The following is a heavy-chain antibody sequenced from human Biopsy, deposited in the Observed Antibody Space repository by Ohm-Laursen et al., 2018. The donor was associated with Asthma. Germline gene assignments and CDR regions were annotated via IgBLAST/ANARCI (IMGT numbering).Heavy chain of an antibody. CDR2: IGVAGTP. CDR3: ANTNRRSLTNSMAVSYFDN. CDR1: GLTFSNYA. V-gene: IGHV3-23*01. Sequence: SLRLSCAASGLTFSNYAMSWVRQAPGKGLEWVAAIGVAGTPYYAEFVKGRFTISRDNSQSTLFLQINSLSAEDTAVYYCANTNRRSLTNSMAVSYFDNWGQGTLVTVSS. D-gene: IGHD2-8*01. J-gene: IGHJ4*02.